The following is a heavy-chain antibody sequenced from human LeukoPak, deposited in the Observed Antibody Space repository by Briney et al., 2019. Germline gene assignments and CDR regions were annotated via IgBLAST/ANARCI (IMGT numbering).Heavy chain of an antibody. CDR2: IRYDGSNE. CDR3: AKDVGLVINY. D-gene: IGHD3/OR15-3a*01. Sequence: PGGSLRLSCAASGFTFSSYGMHWVRQAPGKGLEWVAFIRYDGSNEYYADSVKGRFTISRDNSKNTLYLQMNSLRAEDTAVYYCAKDVGLVINYWGQGTLVTVSS. J-gene: IGHJ4*02. CDR1: GFTFSSYG. V-gene: IGHV3-30*02.